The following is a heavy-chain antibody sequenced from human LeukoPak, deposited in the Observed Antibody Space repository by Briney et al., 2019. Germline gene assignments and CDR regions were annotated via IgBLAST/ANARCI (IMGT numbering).Heavy chain of an antibody. V-gene: IGHV3-21*01. Sequence: GGSLRLSCVASGFTRSIYTMSWVRPAPRKGLEWVSSITSSSSSIYSADSVKGRLTISRDNAKNSLYLEMNSLRDEDTAVYYCARDLAWGAYWGQGTLVTVSS. CDR2: ITSSSSSI. CDR3: ARDLAWGAY. D-gene: IGHD4/OR15-4a*01. J-gene: IGHJ4*02. CDR1: GFTRSIYT.